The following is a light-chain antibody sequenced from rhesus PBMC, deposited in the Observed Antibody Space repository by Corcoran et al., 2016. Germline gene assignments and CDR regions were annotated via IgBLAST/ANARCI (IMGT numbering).Light chain of an antibody. J-gene: IGKJ1*01. V-gene: IGKV1S14*01. CDR2: YTS. CDR3: QQHNSYPRT. Sequence: DIQMTQSPSSLSASVGDTVTITCRASQGINNYLAWYQQKPGKAPKPLIYYTSNLESGVPSRFGGSGSGTDFTLTISSLQPEDFAFYYCQQHNSYPRTFGQGTKVEIK. CDR1: QGINNY.